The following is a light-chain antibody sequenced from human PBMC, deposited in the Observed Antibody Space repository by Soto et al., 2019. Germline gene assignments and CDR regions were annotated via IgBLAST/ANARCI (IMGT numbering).Light chain of an antibody. CDR2: GAS. CDR1: QSVSSNF. Sequence: EIVWTPSPATLSLSPGERAPLSCQASQSVSSNFLAWYQQKPGQAPRLLIYGASNRATGIPDRFSGSGSGTEFTLTISSLQPDDFATYYCQQYSTYPWTFGQGTKVDIK. J-gene: IGKJ1*01. V-gene: IGKV3-20*01. CDR3: QQYSTYPWT.